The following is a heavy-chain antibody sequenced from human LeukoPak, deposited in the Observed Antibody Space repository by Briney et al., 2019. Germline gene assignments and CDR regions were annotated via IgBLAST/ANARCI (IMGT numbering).Heavy chain of an antibody. CDR3: ARDAQRGFDYSNSLEY. CDR1: GFIFGHYG. D-gene: IGHD4-11*01. V-gene: IGHV3-33*01. CDR2: IWSDGSNR. Sequence: PGGSLRLSCAASGFIFGHYGMHWVRQAPGKGLEWVAVIWSDGSNRFYAGSVKGRFTISRDNSQNTLFLQMNSLRAEDTAMYYCARDAQRGFDYSNSLEYWGHGTLVTASS. J-gene: IGHJ4*01.